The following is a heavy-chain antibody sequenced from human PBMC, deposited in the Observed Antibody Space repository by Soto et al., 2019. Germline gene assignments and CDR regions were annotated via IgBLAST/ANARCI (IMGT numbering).Heavy chain of an antibody. CDR1: GGTFSSYA. Sequence: SVKVSCKASGGTFSSYAISWVRQAPGQGLEWMGGIIPIFGTANYAQKFQGRVTITADKSTSTAYMELSSLRSEDTAVYYCARVMVRGVIIDYYYYGMDVWAQGTTVTVSS. CDR2: IIPIFGTA. V-gene: IGHV1-69*06. CDR3: ARVMVRGVIIDYYYYGMDV. J-gene: IGHJ6*02. D-gene: IGHD3-10*01.